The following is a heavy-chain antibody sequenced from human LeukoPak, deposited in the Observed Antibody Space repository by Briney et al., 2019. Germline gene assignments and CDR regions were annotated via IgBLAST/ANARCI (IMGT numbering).Heavy chain of an antibody. D-gene: IGHD4-17*01. Sequence: SETLSLTCAVYGGSFSAYYWTWIRQSPGRGLEWIGEINHSGSTNYNPSLKSRVTLSVDTSKNQFSLRLTSVTAADTAVYYCARISRTTVTTWDVDAFDIWGQGTMVTVSS. CDR1: GGSFSAYY. V-gene: IGHV4-34*01. CDR2: INHSGST. CDR3: ARISRTTVTTWDVDAFDI. J-gene: IGHJ3*02.